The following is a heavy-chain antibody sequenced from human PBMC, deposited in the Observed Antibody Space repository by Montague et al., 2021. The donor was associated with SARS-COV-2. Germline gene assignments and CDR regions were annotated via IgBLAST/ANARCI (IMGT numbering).Heavy chain of an antibody. CDR1: GGSFSGYY. D-gene: IGHD5-18*01. CDR3: ARGGGYSYGGIDY. J-gene: IGHJ4*02. CDR2: INRSGST. V-gene: IGHV4-34*01. Sequence: SETLSLTCAVYGGSFSGYYLNWIRQPPGKGLEWIGEINRSGSTNYNPSLKSRVTISVDTSKNQFSLKLNSVTAADTAVYYCARGGGYSYGGIDYWGQGTLVTVSS.